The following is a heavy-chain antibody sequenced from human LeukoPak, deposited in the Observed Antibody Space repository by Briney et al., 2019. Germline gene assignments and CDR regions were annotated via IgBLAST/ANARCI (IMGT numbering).Heavy chain of an antibody. V-gene: IGHV3-21*01. D-gene: IGHD2-21*02. CDR2: ISSSSSYI. J-gene: IGHJ3*02. CDR1: GFTFSSYG. CDR3: AREVVAYCGGDCYSDAFDI. Sequence: GGSLRLSCAASGFTFSSYGMNWVRQAPGKGLEWVSSISSSSSYIYYADSVKGRFTISRDNAKNSLYLQMNSLRAEDTAVYYCAREVVAYCGGDCYSDAFDIWGQGTMVTVSS.